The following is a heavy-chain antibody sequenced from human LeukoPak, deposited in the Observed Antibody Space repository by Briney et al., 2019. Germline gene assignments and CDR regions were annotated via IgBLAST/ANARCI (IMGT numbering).Heavy chain of an antibody. D-gene: IGHD3-3*01. Sequence: GASVKVSCKASGYTFTSYGISWVRQAPGQRREWMGWISAYNGNTNYAQKLQGRVTITTDTSTSTAYMELRSLRSDDTAVYYCARDRGAVSTIFGVAEFDYWGQGTLVTVSS. CDR2: ISAYNGNT. V-gene: IGHV1-18*01. CDR3: ARDRGAVSTIFGVAEFDY. CDR1: GYTFTSYG. J-gene: IGHJ4*02.